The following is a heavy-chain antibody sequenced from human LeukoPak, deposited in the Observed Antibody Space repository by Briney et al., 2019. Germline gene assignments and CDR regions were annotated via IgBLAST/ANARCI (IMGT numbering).Heavy chain of an antibody. CDR1: GFTFSSYW. Sequence: PGGSLRLSCAASGFTFSSYWMSWVRQAPGKGLEWVANIKQDGSGKYYVDSVKGRFTISRDNAKNSLYLQMSSLRVEDTGVYYCARALDLQHWGQGTLVTVSS. CDR3: ARALDLQH. J-gene: IGHJ1*01. V-gene: IGHV3-7*04. CDR2: IKQDGSGK.